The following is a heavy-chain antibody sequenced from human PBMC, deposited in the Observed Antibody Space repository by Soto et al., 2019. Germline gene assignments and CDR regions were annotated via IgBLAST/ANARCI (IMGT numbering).Heavy chain of an antibody. CDR1: GFTFSSYG. Sequence: GGSLRLSCAASGFTFSSYGMHWVRQAPGKGLEWVASISSSGSFVNYADSVKGRFTISRDNAKNSLYLQMRSLKDEDTAVYYCARDPPSGTTLDWFDSWGQGTLVTVSS. V-gene: IGHV3-21*01. CDR2: ISSSGSFV. D-gene: IGHD1-7*01. J-gene: IGHJ5*01. CDR3: ARDPPSGTTLDWFDS.